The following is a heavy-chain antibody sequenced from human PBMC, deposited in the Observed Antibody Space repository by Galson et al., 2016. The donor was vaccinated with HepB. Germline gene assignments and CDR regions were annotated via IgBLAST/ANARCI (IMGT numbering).Heavy chain of an antibody. D-gene: IGHD1-20*01. CDR3: ARDLTGIYGTDV. CDR2: ISYDGSNK. Sequence: SLRLSCAASGFTFSSYAMHWVRQAPGKRLEWVAVISYDGSNKYYADSVKGRFTISRDNSKNTLYLQMNSLRAEDTAVYYCARDLTGIYGTDVWGQGTTVTVSS. CDR1: GFTFSSYA. J-gene: IGHJ6*02. V-gene: IGHV3-30-3*01.